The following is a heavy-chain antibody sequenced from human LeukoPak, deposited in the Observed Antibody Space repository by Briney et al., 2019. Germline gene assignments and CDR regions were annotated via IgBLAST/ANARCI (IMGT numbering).Heavy chain of an antibody. CDR3: AKDVDYYGSGSSSNWFDP. Sequence: PGGSLRLSCAASGFTFSSYAMSWVRQAPGKGLEWVSAISGRGGSTYYADSVKGRFTISRDNSKNTLYLQMNSLRAEDTAVYYCAKDVDYYGSGSSSNWFDPWGQGTLVTVSS. V-gene: IGHV3-23*01. CDR2: ISGRGGST. D-gene: IGHD3-10*01. CDR1: GFTFSSYA. J-gene: IGHJ5*02.